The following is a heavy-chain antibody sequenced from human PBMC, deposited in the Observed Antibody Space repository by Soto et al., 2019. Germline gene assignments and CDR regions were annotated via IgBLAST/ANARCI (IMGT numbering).Heavy chain of an antibody. D-gene: IGHD3-16*01. Sequence: GASVKVSCKASGYTFTSYYMHWVRQAPGQGLEWMGIINPSGGSTSYAQKFQGRVTMTRDTSTSTVYMELSSLRSEDTAVYYCARDPPPGSPLGAFDIWGQGTMVTVSS. CDR3: ARDPPPGSPLGAFDI. V-gene: IGHV1-46*03. CDR1: GYTFTSYY. J-gene: IGHJ3*02. CDR2: INPSGGST.